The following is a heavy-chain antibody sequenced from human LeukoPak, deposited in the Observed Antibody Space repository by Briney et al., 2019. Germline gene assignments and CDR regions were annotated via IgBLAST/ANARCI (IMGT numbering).Heavy chain of an antibody. CDR3: AREIIGGFNPGAY. CDR1: LDSTTSNF. J-gene: IGHJ4*02. D-gene: IGHD3-16*02. V-gene: IGHV4-4*02. Sequence: SETLPLTCTVSLDSTTSNFWSWVRQPPGKGLEWIGEIHRSGSTNYNPSLQRRVTISIDRPKNQIALELSSVTAADTAVYYCAREIIGGFNPGAYWGQGTLVTVSS. CDR2: IHRSGST.